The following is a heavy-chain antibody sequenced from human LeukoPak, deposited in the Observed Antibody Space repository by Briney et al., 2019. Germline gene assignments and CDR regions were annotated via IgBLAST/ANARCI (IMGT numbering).Heavy chain of an antibody. V-gene: IGHV4-31*03. CDR2: IYYSGST. Sequence: SETLSLTCTVSGGSISSGGYYWSWIRQHPGKGLEWIGYIYYSGSTYCNPSLKSRVTISVDTSKNQFSLKLSSVTAADTAVYYCARVGGGPLDYWGQGTLVTVSS. CDR1: GGSISSGGYY. J-gene: IGHJ4*02. D-gene: IGHD2-15*01. CDR3: ARVGGGPLDY.